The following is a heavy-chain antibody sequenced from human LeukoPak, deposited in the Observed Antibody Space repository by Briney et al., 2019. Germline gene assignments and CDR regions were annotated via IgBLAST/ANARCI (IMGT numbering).Heavy chain of an antibody. D-gene: IGHD6-13*01. V-gene: IGHV4-59*01. CDR2: IYYSGST. CDR1: GGSFSGYY. Sequence: SETLSLTCAVYGGSFSGYYWSWIRQPPGKGLEWIGYIYYSGSTNYNPSLKSRVTISVDTSKNQFSLKLSSVTAADTAVYYCARVGGSSWYYCGMDVWGQGTTVTVSS. J-gene: IGHJ6*02. CDR3: ARVGGSSWYYCGMDV.